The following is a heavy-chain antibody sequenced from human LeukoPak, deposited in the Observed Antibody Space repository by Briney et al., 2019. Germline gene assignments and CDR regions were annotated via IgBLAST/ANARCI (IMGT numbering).Heavy chain of an antibody. Sequence: PGGSLRLSCAASGFTFSNYAMSWVRQAPGKGLDWVSAISGSSGDSTYYADSVKGRLTISRDNSKNTLYLQMNSLRAEDTAVYYCAKDLEAAALYYYYYMDVWGKGTTVTVSS. CDR2: ISGSSGDST. D-gene: IGHD6-13*01. CDR3: AKDLEAAALYYYYYMDV. J-gene: IGHJ6*03. CDR1: GFTFSNYA. V-gene: IGHV3-23*01.